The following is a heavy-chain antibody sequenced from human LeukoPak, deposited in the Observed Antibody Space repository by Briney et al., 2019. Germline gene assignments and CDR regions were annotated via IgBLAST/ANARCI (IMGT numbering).Heavy chain of an antibody. CDR1: GFTFSSYA. Sequence: GGSLRLSCAASGFTFSSYAKHWVRQAPGKGLEWVAVISYDGSNKYYADSVKGRFTVSRDDSKNTLYLQMDSLRAEDTAVYYCARDLSVLYYFDYWGQGTLVTVSS. J-gene: IGHJ4*02. CDR2: ISYDGSNK. CDR3: ARDLSVLYYFDY. V-gene: IGHV3-30-3*01.